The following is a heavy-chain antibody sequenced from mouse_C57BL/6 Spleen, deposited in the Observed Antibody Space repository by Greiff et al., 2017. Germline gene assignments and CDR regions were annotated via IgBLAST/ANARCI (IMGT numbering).Heavy chain of an antibody. J-gene: IGHJ3*01. D-gene: IGHD2-12*01. CDR2: ILPGSGST. CDR1: GYTFTGYW. V-gene: IGHV1-9*01. CDR3: ARRISSWFAY. Sequence: QVQLQQSGAELMKPGASVTLSCKATGYTFTGYWIEWVKQRPGHGLEWIGEILPGSGSTNYNEKFKGKATVTADTSSNPAYMQLSSLTTEDSAIYYCARRISSWFAYWGQGTLGTVSA.